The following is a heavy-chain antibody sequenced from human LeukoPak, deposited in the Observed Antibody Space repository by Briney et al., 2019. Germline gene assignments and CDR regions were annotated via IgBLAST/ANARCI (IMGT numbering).Heavy chain of an antibody. V-gene: IGHV1-2*04. CDR2: INPNSGGT. CDR1: GYTFTGYY. J-gene: IGHJ3*01. D-gene: IGHD3-22*01. Sequence: GASVKVSCKASGYTFTGYYMHWVRQAPGQGLEWMGWINPNSGGTNYAQKFQGWVTMTRDTSISTAYMELSRLRSEDTAVYYCARESMHYYDSSGYSTPDAFDFWGQGTMVTVSS. CDR3: ARESMHYYDSSGYSTPDAFDF.